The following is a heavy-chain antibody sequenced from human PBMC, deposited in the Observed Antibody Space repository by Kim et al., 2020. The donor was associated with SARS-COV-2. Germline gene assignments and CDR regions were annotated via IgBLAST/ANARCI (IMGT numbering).Heavy chain of an antibody. CDR2: INPSGGST. D-gene: IGHD2-21*01. J-gene: IGHJ6*03. CDR1: GYTFTSYY. Sequence: ASVKVSCKASGYTFTSYYMHWVRQAPGQGLEWMGIINPSGGSTSYAQKFQGRVTMTTDTSTSTVYMELSSLRSEDTAVYYCARDPLAYCGGDCPPWGYYYYYMDVWGKGTTVTVSS. V-gene: IGHV1-46*01. CDR3: ARDPLAYCGGDCPPWGYYYYYMDV.